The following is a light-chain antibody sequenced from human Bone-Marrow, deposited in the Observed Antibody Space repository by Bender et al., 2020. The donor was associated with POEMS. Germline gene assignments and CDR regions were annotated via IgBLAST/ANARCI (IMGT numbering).Light chain of an antibody. CDR2: KET. CDR3: QAVDSRGPYWV. J-gene: IGLJ3*02. CDR1: ALPKQY. Sequence: SFDLTQPPSVSVSPGQTARIPCSGDALPKQYVYWYRQKSGQAPTLLIYKETERPSGIPERFSGSNSGTTVTLIIIGVQAEDEADYYCQAVDSRGPYWVFGGGTRLTVL. V-gene: IGLV3-25*03.